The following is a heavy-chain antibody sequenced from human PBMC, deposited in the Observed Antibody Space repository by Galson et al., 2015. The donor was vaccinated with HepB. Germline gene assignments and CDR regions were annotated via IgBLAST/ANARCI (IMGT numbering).Heavy chain of an antibody. J-gene: IGHJ4*02. CDR2: ISYSGST. D-gene: IGHD6-13*01. CDR3: AGAGRYSSRYFDY. V-gene: IGHV4-39*01. Sequence: ATLSLTCSVSGGSISSSTFYWGWIRQPPGKGLEWIGRISYSGSTYYNPSLRSRVTITLDTSKKQFSLKLSSVTAAGTAVHYCAGAGRYSSRYFDYWGQGTLVTVST. CDR1: GGSISSSTFY.